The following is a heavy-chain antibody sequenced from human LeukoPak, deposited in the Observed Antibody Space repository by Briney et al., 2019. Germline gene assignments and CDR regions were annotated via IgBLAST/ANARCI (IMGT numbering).Heavy chain of an antibody. Sequence: GGSLRLSCAASGFTFSSYSMNWVRQAPGKGLEWVSSISSSSSYIYYADSVKGRFTISRDNAKSSLYLQMNSLRAEGTAVYYCARGGVTTNWFDPWGQGTLVTVSS. D-gene: IGHD4-11*01. CDR1: GFTFSSYS. J-gene: IGHJ5*02. CDR3: ARGGVTTNWFDP. V-gene: IGHV3-21*01. CDR2: ISSSSSYI.